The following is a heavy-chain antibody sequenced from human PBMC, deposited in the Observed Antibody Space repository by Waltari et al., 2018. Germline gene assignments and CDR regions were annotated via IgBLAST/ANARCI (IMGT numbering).Heavy chain of an antibody. CDR2: INHSGST. J-gene: IGHJ3*02. CDR3: ARGGLEELLWFGELFAFDI. Sequence: QVQLQQWGAGLLNPSETLSLTCAVYGGSFSGYYWSWIRQPPATGLEWIGEINHSGSTNYNPSLKSRVTISVDTSKNQFSLKLSSVTAADTAVYYCARGGLEELLWFGELFAFDIWGQGTMVTVSS. D-gene: IGHD3-10*01. V-gene: IGHV4-34*01. CDR1: GGSFSGYY.